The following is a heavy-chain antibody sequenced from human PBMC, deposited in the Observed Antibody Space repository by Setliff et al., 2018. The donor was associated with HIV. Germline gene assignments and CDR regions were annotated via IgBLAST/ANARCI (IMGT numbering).Heavy chain of an antibody. CDR3: ARHDGTYCGGDCYLLGYFDL. CDR2: IFYSGTT. V-gene: IGHV4-59*08. CDR1: GGSFSTYY. J-gene: IGHJ2*01. Sequence: LSLTCTVSGGSFSTYYWNWIRQPPGKGPEWIGHIFYSGTTSYNPSLESRITISVDTSKNQFSLKLSSVTAADTAVYYCARHDGTYCGGDCYLLGYFDLWGRGTLVTVSS. D-gene: IGHD2-21*02.